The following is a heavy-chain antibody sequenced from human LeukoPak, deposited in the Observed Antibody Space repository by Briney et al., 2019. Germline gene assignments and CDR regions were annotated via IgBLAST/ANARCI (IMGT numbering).Heavy chain of an antibody. J-gene: IGHJ4*02. CDR2: IFTSGNT. V-gene: IGHV4-31*03. CDR1: GDSISSGGYY. D-gene: IGHD2-21*02. Sequence: SETLSLTCTVSGDSISSGGYYWTWIRQHPGKGLEWIGNIFTSGNTYYNPSLKGRIFTSVDTSKSQFSLRLTSVTAADTAVYYCARATLQGDPFDFWGQGLQVTVSS. CDR3: ARATLQGDPFDF.